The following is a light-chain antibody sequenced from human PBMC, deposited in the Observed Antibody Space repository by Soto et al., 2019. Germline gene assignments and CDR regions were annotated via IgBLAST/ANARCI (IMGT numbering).Light chain of an antibody. V-gene: IGLV1-44*01. CDR1: SSNIGTNT. CDR3: AAWDDSLNGVV. Sequence: QSVLTQPPSVSGTPGQRVTISCSGSSSNIGTNTVHWYQQLPGTAPKVLVYSTSQRPSGVPDRFSGSKSGTSASLAISGLQSEDEADYYCAAWDDSLNGVVFGGGTKLTVL. CDR2: STS. J-gene: IGLJ3*02.